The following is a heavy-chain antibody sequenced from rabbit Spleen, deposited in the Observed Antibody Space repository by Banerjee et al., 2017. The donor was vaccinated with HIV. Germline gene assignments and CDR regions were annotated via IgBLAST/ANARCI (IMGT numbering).Heavy chain of an antibody. Sequence: QEQLVESGGGLVTPGESLTLTCTASGFTLSSYWMCWVRQSPGKGLEWIACIAVGSGGFTYYANWAKGRFTISKTSSTTVTLQMTSLTAADTATYFCARFYAGYGDFGYAAMWGQGTLVTVS. CDR2: IAVGSGGFT. V-gene: IGHV1S45*01. CDR3: ARFYAGYGDFGYAAM. CDR1: GFTLSSYW. D-gene: IGHD7-1*01. J-gene: IGHJ4*01.